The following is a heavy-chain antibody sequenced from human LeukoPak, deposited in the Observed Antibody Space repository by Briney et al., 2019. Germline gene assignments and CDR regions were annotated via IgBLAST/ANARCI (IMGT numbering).Heavy chain of an antibody. CDR2: IYYSGST. V-gene: IGHV4-61*01. J-gene: IGHJ3*02. D-gene: IGHD3-22*01. Sequence: SETLSLTCTVSGGSINSSSYYWSWIRQPPGKGLEWIGYIYYSGSTNYNPSLKSRVTISVDTSKNQFSLKLSSVTAADTAVYYCARRGASGYYLAFDIWGQGTMVTVSS. CDR3: ARRGASGYYLAFDI. CDR1: GGSINSSSYY.